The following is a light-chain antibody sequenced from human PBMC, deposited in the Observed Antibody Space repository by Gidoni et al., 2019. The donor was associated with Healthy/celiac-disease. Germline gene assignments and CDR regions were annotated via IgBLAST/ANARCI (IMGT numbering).Light chain of an antibody. V-gene: IGKV1-39*01. J-gene: IGKJ4*01. CDR3: QQSYSTLLT. CDR2: AAS. Sequence: DLQMTPSPSSLSASVGDRVTITCRASQSISSYLNWYQQKPGKAPKLLIYAASSLQSGVPSRFSGSGSGTDFTLTISSLQPEEFATYYCQQSYSTLLTFGGGTKVEIK. CDR1: QSISSY.